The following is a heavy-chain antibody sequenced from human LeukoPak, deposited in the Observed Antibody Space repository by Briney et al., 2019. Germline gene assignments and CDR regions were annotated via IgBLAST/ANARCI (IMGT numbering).Heavy chain of an antibody. CDR3: ATAARLVFYYYGMDV. V-gene: IGHV1-24*01. CDR2: FDPEDGET. J-gene: IGHJ6*02. Sequence: ASVKVSCKASGYTLTELSMHWVRQAPGKGLEWMGGFDPEDGETIYAQKFQGRVTMTEDTSTDTAYMELGSLRSEDTAVYYCATAARLVFYYYGMDVWGQGTTVTVSS. D-gene: IGHD5-12*01. CDR1: GYTLTELS.